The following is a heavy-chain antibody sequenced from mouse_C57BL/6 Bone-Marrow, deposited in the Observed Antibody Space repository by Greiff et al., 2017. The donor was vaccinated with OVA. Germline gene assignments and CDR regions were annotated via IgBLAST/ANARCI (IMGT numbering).Heavy chain of an antibody. V-gene: IGHV3-6*01. CDR1: GYSITSGYY. Sequence: EVKLVESGPGLVKPSQSLSLTCSVTGYSITSGYYWNWIRQFPGNKLEWMGYISYDGSNNYNPSLKNRISITRDTSKNQFFLKLNSVTTEDTATYYCARRLLRYCYAMDYWGQGTSVTVSS. CDR3: ARRLLRYCYAMDY. D-gene: IGHD1-1*01. CDR2: ISYDGSN. J-gene: IGHJ4*01.